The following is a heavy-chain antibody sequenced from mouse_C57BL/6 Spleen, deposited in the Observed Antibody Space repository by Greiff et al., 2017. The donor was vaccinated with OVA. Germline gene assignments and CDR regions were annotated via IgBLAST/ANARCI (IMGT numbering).Heavy chain of an antibody. CDR1: GYTFTSYW. V-gene: IGHV1-52*01. CDR2: IDPSDSET. D-gene: IGHD4-1*01. CDR3: ARSGTGTGDWYFDV. Sequence: QVQLQQPGAELVRPGSSVKLSCKASGYTFTSYWMHWVKQRPIQGLEWIGNIDPSDSETHYNQKFKDKATLTVDKSSSTAYMQLSSLTSEDSAVYYCARSGTGTGDWYFDVWGTGTTVTVSS. J-gene: IGHJ1*03.